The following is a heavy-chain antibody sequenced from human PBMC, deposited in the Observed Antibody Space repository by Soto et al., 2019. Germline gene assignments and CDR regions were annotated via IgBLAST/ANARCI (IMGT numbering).Heavy chain of an antibody. CDR2: INAGNGNT. J-gene: IGHJ6*02. CDR1: GYTFTSYG. CDR3: ARYCASATCRKYYYFGMDL. D-gene: IGHD2-2*01. Sequence: QIQLMQSGAEVKKPGASVKVSCKASGYTFTSYGIHWVRQAPGQRLEWTGWINAGNGNTKYSEKFQGRVTITRDTSASTAYLELSSLRSEDTAVYYCARYCASATCRKYYYFGMDLWGQGTTVTVSS. V-gene: IGHV1-3*01.